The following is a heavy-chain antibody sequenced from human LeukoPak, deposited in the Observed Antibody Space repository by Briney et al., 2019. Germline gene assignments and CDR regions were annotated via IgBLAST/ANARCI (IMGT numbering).Heavy chain of an antibody. D-gene: IGHD3-22*01. CDR3: AKGTYDSSSSPIDY. CDR1: GFTFSSYA. CDR2: ISGSGGST. V-gene: IGHV3-23*01. J-gene: IGHJ4*02. Sequence: GGSLRLSCAASGFTFSSYAMSWVRQAPGKGLEWVSAISGSGGSTYYADSVKGRFTTSRDNSKNTLYLQMNSLRAEDTAVYYCAKGTYDSSSSPIDYWGQGTLVTVSS.